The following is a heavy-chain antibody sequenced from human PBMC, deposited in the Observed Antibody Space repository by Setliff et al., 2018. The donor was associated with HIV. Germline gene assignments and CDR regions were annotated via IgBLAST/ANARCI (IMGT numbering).Heavy chain of an antibody. J-gene: IGHJ6*02. Sequence: ASVKVSCKPSGYTFTTYGLSWVRQAPGQGLEWMGWMNPNSGNTGYAQKFQGRVTMTTDTSTSTAYMELRRLRFDDTAVYYCARDVEHMMDVWGQGTTVTVSS. CDR3: ARDVEHMMDV. V-gene: IGHV1-18*01. CDR2: MNPNSGNT. CDR1: GYTFTTYG.